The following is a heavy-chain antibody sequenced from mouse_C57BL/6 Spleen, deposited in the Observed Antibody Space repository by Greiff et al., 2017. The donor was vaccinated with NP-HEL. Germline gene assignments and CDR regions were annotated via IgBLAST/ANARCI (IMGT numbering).Heavy chain of an antibody. CDR1: GYTFTEYT. CDR3: ARHEVYYYGSSYKGYFDV. CDR2: FYPGSGSI. D-gene: IGHD1-1*01. J-gene: IGHJ1*03. Sequence: QVQLKQSGAELVKPGASVKLSCKASGYTFTEYTIHWVKQRSGQGLEWIGWFYPGSGSIKYNEKFKDKATLTADKSSSTVYMELSRLTSEDSAVYFCARHEVYYYGSSYKGYFDVWGTGTTVTVSS. V-gene: IGHV1-62-2*01.